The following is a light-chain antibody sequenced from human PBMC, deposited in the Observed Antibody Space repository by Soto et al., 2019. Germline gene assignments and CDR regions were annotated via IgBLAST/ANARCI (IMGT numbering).Light chain of an antibody. Sequence: EIVMTQSPGTLSLSPGERATLSCRASQSVSSSYLAWYQHKPGQAPRLLIYGASSRATGIPDRFSGSGSGTDVTLTISRVEPEDFAVYYCQQYGRTPYTFGQGTKLEIK. J-gene: IGKJ2*01. CDR3: QQYGRTPYT. CDR1: QSVSSSY. V-gene: IGKV3-20*01. CDR2: GAS.